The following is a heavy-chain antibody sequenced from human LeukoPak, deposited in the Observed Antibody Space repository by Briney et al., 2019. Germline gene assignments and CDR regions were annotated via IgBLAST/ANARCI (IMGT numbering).Heavy chain of an antibody. D-gene: IGHD5-18*01. Sequence: ASVKVSCKASGYTFTTYYISWVRQAPGQGLEWMGWISAYNGNTNYAQKFQGRVTMTTDTSTSTAYMELRSLRSDDTAVYYCATDGDRYGYELDYWGQGTLVTVSS. CDR1: GYTFTTYY. CDR2: ISAYNGNT. V-gene: IGHV1-18*01. CDR3: ATDGDRYGYELDY. J-gene: IGHJ4*02.